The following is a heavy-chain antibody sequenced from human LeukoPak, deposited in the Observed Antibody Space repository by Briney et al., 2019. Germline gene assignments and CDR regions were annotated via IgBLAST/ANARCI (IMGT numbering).Heavy chain of an antibody. V-gene: IGHV1-8*02. CDR2: MNPNSGGT. CDR3: AKGSLYYFDY. J-gene: IGHJ4*02. Sequence: ASAKVSCKASGYTFTSYDINWVRQATGQGLEWMGWMNPNSGGTNYAQKFQGRVTMTRDTSISTAYMELSSLRSEDTAVYYCAKGSLYYFDYWGQGTLVTVSS. D-gene: IGHD3-16*01. CDR1: GYTFTSYD.